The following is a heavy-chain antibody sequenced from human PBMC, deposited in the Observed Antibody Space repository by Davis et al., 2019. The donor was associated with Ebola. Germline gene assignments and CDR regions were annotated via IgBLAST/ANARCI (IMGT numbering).Heavy chain of an antibody. Sequence: GSLRLSCTVSGGSIISSSSYWGWIRQPPRKGLEWIGSIYYSGSTYYNPSLKSRVTISVDTSKNQFSLKLSSVTAADTAVYYCAIQAWNDGVGYFDYWGQGTLVTVSS. CDR3: AIQAWNDGVGYFDY. D-gene: IGHD1-1*01. V-gene: IGHV4-39*01. J-gene: IGHJ4*02. CDR2: IYYSGST. CDR1: GGSIISSSSY.